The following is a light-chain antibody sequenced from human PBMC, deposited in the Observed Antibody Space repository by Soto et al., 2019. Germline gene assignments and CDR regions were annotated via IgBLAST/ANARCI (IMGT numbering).Light chain of an antibody. V-gene: IGKV3-11*01. CDR1: QTVNSR. CDR2: HTS. CDR3: HQRQSWPRP. Sequence: GLTQYKGTLSLSPGERATLSCRASQTVNSRLARYQHKPGQAPRLLIYHTSNRATGIPARFSGSGSGTDFTLTISSLEPEDCAVYCCHQRQSWPRPFCQGTNVAIK. J-gene: IGKJ1*01.